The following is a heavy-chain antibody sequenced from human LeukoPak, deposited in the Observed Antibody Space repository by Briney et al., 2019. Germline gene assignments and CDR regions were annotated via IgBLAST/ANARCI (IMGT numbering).Heavy chain of an antibody. CDR1: GGSISSYY. CDR3: AREVASYYGSSDAFDI. D-gene: IGHD3-10*01. V-gene: IGHV4-59*01. Sequence: SETLSLTCTVSGGSISSYYWSWIRQPPGKGLEWIGYIYYSGSTNYNPSLKSRVTISVDTSKNQSSLKLSSVTAADTAVYYCAREVASYYGSSDAFDIWGQGTMVTVSS. J-gene: IGHJ3*02. CDR2: IYYSGST.